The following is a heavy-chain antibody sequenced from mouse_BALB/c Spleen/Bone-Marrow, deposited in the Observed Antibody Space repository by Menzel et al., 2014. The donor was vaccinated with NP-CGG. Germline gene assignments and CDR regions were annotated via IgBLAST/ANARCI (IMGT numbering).Heavy chain of an antibody. CDR3: ARPKGFALDY. CDR2: VNPRSGYA. J-gene: IGHJ2*01. V-gene: IGHV1-4*01. CDR1: GYTFTDYT. Sequence: QVQLQQPGAELASPGASVKMSCKASGYTFTDYTIQWVKRRPGQGLEWIGYVNPRSGYANYNQKFKDKATLTADKSSSTAFMQLSSLTSEDSAVYYCARPKGFALDYWGQGTALTVSS.